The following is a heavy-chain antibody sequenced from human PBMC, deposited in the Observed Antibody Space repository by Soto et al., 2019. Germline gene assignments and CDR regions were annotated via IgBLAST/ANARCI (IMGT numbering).Heavy chain of an antibody. CDR2: INAGNGNT. D-gene: IGHD3-3*01. V-gene: IGHV1-3*01. J-gene: IGHJ6*02. CDR1: GYTFTSYA. Sequence: GASVKVSCKASGYTFTSYAMHWVRQAPGQRLEWMGWINAGNGNTKYSQKFQGRVTITRDTSASTAYMELSSLRSEDTAVYYCARGHITIFGVVSSDYYGMDVWGQGTTVTVSS. CDR3: ARGHITIFGVVSSDYYGMDV.